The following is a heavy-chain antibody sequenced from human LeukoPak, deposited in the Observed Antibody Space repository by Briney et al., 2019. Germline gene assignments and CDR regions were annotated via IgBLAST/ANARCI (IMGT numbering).Heavy chain of an antibody. CDR2: ISYDGSNK. CDR3: ASFHAAAPNYYYYYGMDV. D-gene: IGHD2-2*01. CDR1: GFTFSSYG. V-gene: IGHV3-30*03. Sequence: GGSLRLSCAASGFTFSSYGMHWVRQAPGKGLEWVAVISYDGSNKYYADSVKGRFTISRGNSKNTLYLQMNSLRAEDTAVYYCASFHAAAPNYYYYYGMDVWGQGTTVTVSS. J-gene: IGHJ6*02.